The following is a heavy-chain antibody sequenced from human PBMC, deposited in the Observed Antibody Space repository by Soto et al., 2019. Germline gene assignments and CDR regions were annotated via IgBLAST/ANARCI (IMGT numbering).Heavy chain of an antibody. D-gene: IGHD2-2*01. Sequence: GGSLRLSCAASGIIFNGFGMHWVRQAPGKGLEWVSGISAGGGNTYYADSVRGRFTISRDNSKNTVDLQISSLRAEDTALYYCAKHSEYQLLSWLDPWGLGTLVTVSS. CDR3: AKHSEYQLLSWLDP. CDR2: ISAGGGNT. V-gene: IGHV3-23*01. J-gene: IGHJ5*02. CDR1: GIIFNGFG.